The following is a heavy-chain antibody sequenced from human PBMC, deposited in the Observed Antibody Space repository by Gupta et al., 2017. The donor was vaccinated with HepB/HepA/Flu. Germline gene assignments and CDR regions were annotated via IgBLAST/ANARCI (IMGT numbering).Heavy chain of an antibody. V-gene: IGHV3-30*18. CDR1: GFTFKYFG. D-gene: IGHD3-16*01. J-gene: IGHJ5*01. CDR3: AKETSIFMSSSLDS. CDR2: IAHDGSVT. Sequence: QMQVVESGGDVVQPGTSLRLSWATSGFTFKYFGMQWVRQAPGKGLEWVTVIAHDGSVTHYADSVKGRFTISRDNSKGTLDLQMNSLRVEDTATYYCAKETSIFMSSSLDSWGQGTLVTVSS.